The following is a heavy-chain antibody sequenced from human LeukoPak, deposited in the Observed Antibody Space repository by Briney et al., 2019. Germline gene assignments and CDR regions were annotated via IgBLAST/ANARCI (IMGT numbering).Heavy chain of an antibody. CDR1: GFTFDDYA. J-gene: IGHJ5*02. CDR2: ISWNSGSI. Sequence: GGSLRLSCAASGFTFDDYAMHWVRQAPGKGLEWVSGISWNSGSIGYADSVKGRFTISRDNAKNSLYLQMNSLRAEDMALYYCAKGPYSGYDFGWFDPWGQGTLVTVSS. V-gene: IGHV3-9*03. CDR3: AKGPYSGYDFGWFDP. D-gene: IGHD5-12*01.